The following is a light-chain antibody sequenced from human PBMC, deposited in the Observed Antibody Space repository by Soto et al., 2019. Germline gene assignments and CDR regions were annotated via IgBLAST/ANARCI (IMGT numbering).Light chain of an antibody. CDR2: AAS. CDR1: QDISNY. Sequence: DIQMTQSPSSLSASVGDRVTITCRASQDISNYLAWFQQKPGKIPKLLIYAASTAQSAVPSRFSGSGSGTDFNLTISSLQTEDVATHYYQKYNSATLTFGQGNKVEIK. J-gene: IGKJ1*01. V-gene: IGKV1-27*01. CDR3: QKYNSATLT.